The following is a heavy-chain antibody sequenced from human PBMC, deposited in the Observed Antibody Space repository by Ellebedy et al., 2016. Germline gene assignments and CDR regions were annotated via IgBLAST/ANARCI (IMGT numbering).Heavy chain of an antibody. J-gene: IGHJ6*03. Sequence: SETLSLXCTVSGGSISSYYWSWIRQPPGKGLEWIGYIYYSGSTNYNPSLKSRVTISVDTSKNQFSLKLSSVTAADTAVYYCARVHSSSNYYYYMDVWGKGTTVTVSS. CDR3: ARVHSSSNYYYYMDV. CDR2: IYYSGST. CDR1: GGSISSYY. V-gene: IGHV4-59*01. D-gene: IGHD6-6*01.